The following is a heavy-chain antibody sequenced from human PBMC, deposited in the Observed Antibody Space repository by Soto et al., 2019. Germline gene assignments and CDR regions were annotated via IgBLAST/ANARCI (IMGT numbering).Heavy chain of an antibody. V-gene: IGHV1-8*02. CDR3: ARRAETNGWNGFGADKYYFDF. D-gene: IGHD1-1*01. CDR1: GYTFTNFG. J-gene: IGHJ4*02. Sequence: QVQLVQSGAEVKKPGASVKVSCKASGYTFTNFGLSWVRQATGQGLEWMGWMNPNTGNSGYAQKFQGRVTMTSDTSISTAHMELSSLRSDETAVYYCARRAETNGWNGFGADKYYFDFWGQGTLVTVSS. CDR2: MNPNTGNS.